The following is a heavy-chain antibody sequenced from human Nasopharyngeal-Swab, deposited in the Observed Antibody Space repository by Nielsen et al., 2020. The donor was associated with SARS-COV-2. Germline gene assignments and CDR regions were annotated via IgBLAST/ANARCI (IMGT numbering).Heavy chain of an antibody. J-gene: IGHJ5*02. CDR3: AKGNYEDWFDP. Sequence: ASVKASCKASGYTFTSYYMHWVRQAPGQGLEWMGIINPSGGSTSYAQKFQGRVTMTRDTSTSTVYMELSSLRSEDTAVYHCAKGNYEDWFDPWGQGTLVTVSS. D-gene: IGHD4-11*01. CDR2: INPSGGST. V-gene: IGHV1-46*01. CDR1: GYTFTSYY.